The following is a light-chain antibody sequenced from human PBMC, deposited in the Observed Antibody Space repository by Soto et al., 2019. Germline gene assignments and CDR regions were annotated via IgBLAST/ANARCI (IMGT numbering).Light chain of an antibody. CDR3: QQRGVWPLT. CDR2: GAS. CDR1: QSVSSSY. Sequence: EIVLTQSPGTLSLSPGERATLSCRASQSVSSSYLAWYQQKPGQAPRLLIYGASSRATGIPDRFSGSGSGTDFTLTISSLEPEDFAVYYCQQRGVWPLTFGGGTKVDIK. J-gene: IGKJ4*01. V-gene: IGKV3D-20*02.